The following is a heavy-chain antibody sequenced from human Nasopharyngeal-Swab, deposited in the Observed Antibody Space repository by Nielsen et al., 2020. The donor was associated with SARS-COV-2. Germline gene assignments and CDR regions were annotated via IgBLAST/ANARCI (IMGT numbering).Heavy chain of an antibody. CDR3: ARGYLAAWFGEYPAEYFQH. V-gene: IGHV3-48*02. CDR2: ISSISSTI. Sequence: GGSLRPSCAASGFTFSSYSMNWVRQAPGKGLEWVSYISSISSTIYYADSVKGRFTISRDNPKNSLYLQMNSLRDEDTAVYYCARGYLAAWFGEYPAEYFQHWGQGTLVTVSS. CDR1: GFTFSSYS. D-gene: IGHD3-10*01. J-gene: IGHJ1*01.